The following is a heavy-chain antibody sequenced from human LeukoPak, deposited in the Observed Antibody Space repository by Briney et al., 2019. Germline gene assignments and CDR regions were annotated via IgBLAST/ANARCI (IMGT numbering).Heavy chain of an antibody. J-gene: IGHJ4*02. Sequence: GGSLRLSCGASGFSVSHNYMTWVRQAPGKGLEWVSIIKTGGDTYYADSVTGRFTISRDNSRNTLYLQMNSLRVEDTAVYYCAGTYSIGFAYWGQGTLVTVSS. CDR2: IKTGGDT. CDR1: GFSVSHNY. V-gene: IGHV3-66*02. D-gene: IGHD1-26*01. CDR3: AGTYSIGFAY.